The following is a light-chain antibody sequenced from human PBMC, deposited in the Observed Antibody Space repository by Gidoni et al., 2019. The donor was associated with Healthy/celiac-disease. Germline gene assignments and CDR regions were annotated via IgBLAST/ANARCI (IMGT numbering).Light chain of an antibody. J-gene: IGKJ2*01. CDR2: GAS. CDR3: QQYGSSPYT. V-gene: IGKV3-20*01. Sequence: VLTQSPGTLSLSPGARATLSCRASQFVSSSYLAWYQQKPGQAPRLLIYGASSRATGIPDRFSGSGSGTDFTLTISRLEPEDFAVYYCQQYGSSPYTFGQGTKLEIK. CDR1: QFVSSSY.